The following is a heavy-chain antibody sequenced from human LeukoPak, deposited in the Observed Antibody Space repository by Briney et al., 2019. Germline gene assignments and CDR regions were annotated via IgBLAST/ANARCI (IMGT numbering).Heavy chain of an antibody. V-gene: IGHV3-66*01. Sequence: GGSLRLSCTASGFIVTNNYINWVRQAPGKGLEWVSLVYSGGSTYYADSVKGRFTISRDNSKNMVYLQMNSLRAEDTAMYYCARAPPAELFAPYGWGQGPLVTVSS. J-gene: IGHJ4*02. CDR1: GFIVTNNY. CDR2: VYSGGST. D-gene: IGHD1-7*01. CDR3: ARAPPAELFAPYG.